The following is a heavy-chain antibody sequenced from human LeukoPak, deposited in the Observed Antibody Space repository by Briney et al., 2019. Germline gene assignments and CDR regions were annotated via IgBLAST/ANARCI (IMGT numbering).Heavy chain of an antibody. V-gene: IGHV4-4*07. CDR3: ARYLDYGGNSRVFQH. Sequence: SETLSLTCTVSGGSISSYYWSWIRQPAGKGLERIGRIYTSGSTNYNPSLKSRVTISIDTSKNQFSLKLSSVTAADTAVYYCARYLDYGGNSRVFQHWGQGTLVTVSS. D-gene: IGHD4-23*01. CDR1: GGSISSYY. CDR2: IYTSGST. J-gene: IGHJ1*01.